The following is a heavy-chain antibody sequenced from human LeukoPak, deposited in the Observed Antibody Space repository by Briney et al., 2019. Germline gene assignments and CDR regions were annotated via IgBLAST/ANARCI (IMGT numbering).Heavy chain of an antibody. CDR1: GFTFSSYA. D-gene: IGHD3-22*01. J-gene: IGHJ4*02. CDR3: ARDPRHYYDSSGYEDY. Sequence: GGSLRLSCAASGFTFSSYAMSWVRQAPGKGLEWVSAISGSGGSTYYADSVKGRFTISRDNAKNSLYLQMNSLRAEDTAVYYCARDPRHYYDSSGYEDYWGQGTLVTVSS. V-gene: IGHV3-23*01. CDR2: ISGSGGST.